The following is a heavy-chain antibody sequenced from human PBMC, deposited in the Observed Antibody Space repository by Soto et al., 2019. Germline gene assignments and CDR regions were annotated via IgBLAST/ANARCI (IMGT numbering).Heavy chain of an antibody. D-gene: IGHD3-10*01. CDR1: GGTFSSYT. V-gene: IGHV1-69*02. Sequence: SVKVSCKASGGTFSSYTISWVRQAPGQGLEWMGRIIPILGIANYAQKFQGRVTITADKSTSTAYMELSSLRSEDTAVYYCARSTYYYGSGSHRHFDYWGQGTLVTVSS. CDR3: ARSTYYYGSGSHRHFDY. J-gene: IGHJ4*02. CDR2: IIPILGIA.